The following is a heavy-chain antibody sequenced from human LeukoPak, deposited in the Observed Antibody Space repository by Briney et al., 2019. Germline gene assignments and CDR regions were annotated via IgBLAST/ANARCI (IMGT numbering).Heavy chain of an antibody. V-gene: IGHV4-59*12. J-gene: IGHJ4*02. CDR3: ARRGYYGSGSYYNHFDY. Sequence: SETLSLTCTVSDDSISDYYRGWIRQPPGKGLEWIGYFYNSGRSTYNPSLKSRVTISEDTSKNQFSLKLSSVTAADTAVYYCARRGYYGSGSYYNHFDYWGQGTLVTVSS. CDR1: DDSISDYY. CDR2: FYNSGRS. D-gene: IGHD3-10*01.